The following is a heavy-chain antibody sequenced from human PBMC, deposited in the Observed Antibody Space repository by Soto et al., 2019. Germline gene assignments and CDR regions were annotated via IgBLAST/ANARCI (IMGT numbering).Heavy chain of an antibody. CDR3: VRTSLVVAAATREDY. J-gene: IGHJ4*02. CDR1: GFTFSSYW. Sequence: EVQLVESGGGLVQPGGSLRLSCAASGFTFSSYWMHWVRQAPGKGLVWVSRINSDGSSTSYVDSVKGRFTISRDNAKNPLYLQMNSLRAEDTGVYYCVRTSLVVAAATREDYWGQGTLVTVSS. V-gene: IGHV3-74*01. CDR2: INSDGSST. D-gene: IGHD2-15*01.